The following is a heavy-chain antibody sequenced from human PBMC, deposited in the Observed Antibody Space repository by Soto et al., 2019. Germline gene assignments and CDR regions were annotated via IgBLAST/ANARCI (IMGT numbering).Heavy chain of an antibody. CDR3: AGVAVGANCFDT. CDR2: INPNSGGT. D-gene: IGHD1-26*01. CDR1: GYTFTGYY. J-gene: IGHJ5*02. Sequence: ASVKVSCKASGYTFTGYYMHWVRQAPGQGLAWMGWINPNSGGTNYEQKFQGWVTMTRDRSISPAYMELSRLRSDATAVYYCAGVAVGANCFDTWGQGTLVTVSS. V-gene: IGHV1-2*04.